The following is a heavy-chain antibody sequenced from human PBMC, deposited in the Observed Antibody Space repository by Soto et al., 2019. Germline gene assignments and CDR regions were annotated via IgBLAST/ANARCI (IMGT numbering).Heavy chain of an antibody. J-gene: IGHJ3*02. Sequence: GGSLRLSCAASGFTSSRYAMHWVRQAPGKGLEWVAVISYDGSNKYYADSVKGRFTISRDNSKNTLYLQMNSLRAEDTAVYYCARDKGGWFGEDDAFDIWGQGTMVTVSS. CDR3: ARDKGGWFGEDDAFDI. V-gene: IGHV3-30-3*01. CDR1: GFTSSRYA. D-gene: IGHD3-10*01. CDR2: ISYDGSNK.